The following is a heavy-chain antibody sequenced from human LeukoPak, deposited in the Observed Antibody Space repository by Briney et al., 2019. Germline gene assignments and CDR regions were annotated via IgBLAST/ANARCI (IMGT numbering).Heavy chain of an antibody. V-gene: IGHV1-8*03. D-gene: IGHD2-2*02. Sequence: PGASVKVSCKASGYTFTSYDINWVRQATGQGLEWMGWMNPNSGNTGYAQKFQGRVTITRNTSISTAYMELSSLRSGDTAVYYCARGYSPVPAAILSWYYYYYMDVWGKGTTVTVSS. CDR3: ARGYSPVPAAILSWYYYYYMDV. CDR2: MNPNSGNT. CDR1: GYTFTSYD. J-gene: IGHJ6*03.